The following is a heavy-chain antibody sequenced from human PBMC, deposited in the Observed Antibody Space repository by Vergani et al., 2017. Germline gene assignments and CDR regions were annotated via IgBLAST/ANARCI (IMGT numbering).Heavy chain of an antibody. CDR3: AIVWSRKQQLGGLQNAFDI. J-gene: IGHJ3*02. V-gene: IGHV3-48*03. CDR1: GFTFSSYE. Sequence: EVQLVESGGGLVQPGGSLRLSCAASGFTFSSYEMNWVRQAPGRGLEWVSYISSSGSTISYADPVKGRFTISRDNAKNSLYLRMNILRAEDTAVYYCAIVWSRKQQLGGLQNAFDIWGQGTMVTVSS. D-gene: IGHD6-13*01. CDR2: ISSSGSTI.